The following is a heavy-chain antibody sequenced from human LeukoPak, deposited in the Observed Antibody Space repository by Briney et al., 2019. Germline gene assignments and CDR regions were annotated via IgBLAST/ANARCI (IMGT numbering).Heavy chain of an antibody. V-gene: IGHV1-18*01. D-gene: IGHD3-10*01. J-gene: IGHJ4*02. CDR2: ISAYNGNT. CDR3: ARGGNYYGSGSFVY. Sequence: GASVKVSCKASGYTFTSYGISWVRQAPGQGLEWMGWISAYNGNTNYAQKLQGRVTMTTDTSTSTAYMEMRSLRSDDTAVYYCARGGNYYGSGSFVYWGQGTLVTVSS. CDR1: GYTFTSYG.